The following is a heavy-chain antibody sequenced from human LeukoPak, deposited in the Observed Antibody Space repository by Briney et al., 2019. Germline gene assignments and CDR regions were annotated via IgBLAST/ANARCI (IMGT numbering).Heavy chain of an antibody. V-gene: IGHV3-48*03. Sequence: GGSLRLSCAASGFTFSSYEMNWVRQAPGKGLEWVSYISSSGSTIYYADSVMGRFTISRDNAKSSLYLQMNSLRAEDTAVYYCGRGHWGLDYWGQGALVTVSS. D-gene: IGHD7-27*01. J-gene: IGHJ4*02. CDR3: GRGHWGLDY. CDR1: GFTFSSYE. CDR2: ISSSGSTI.